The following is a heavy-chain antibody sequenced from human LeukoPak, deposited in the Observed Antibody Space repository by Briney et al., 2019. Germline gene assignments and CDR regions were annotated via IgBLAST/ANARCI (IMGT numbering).Heavy chain of an antibody. Sequence: GGSLRLSCAASGFTFSSYGMHWVRQAPGKGLEWVAFIRYDGSNKYYADSVKGRFTISRDNSKNTLYLQMNSLRAEDTAVYYCASSGIVVVPAAPPYYYYYMDVWGKGTTVTISS. CDR3: ASSGIVVVPAAPPYYYYYMDV. V-gene: IGHV3-30*02. D-gene: IGHD2-2*01. J-gene: IGHJ6*03. CDR1: GFTFSSYG. CDR2: IRYDGSNK.